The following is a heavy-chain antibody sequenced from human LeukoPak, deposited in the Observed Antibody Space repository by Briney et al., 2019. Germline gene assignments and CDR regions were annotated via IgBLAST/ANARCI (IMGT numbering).Heavy chain of an antibody. CDR2: LNLSGDGA. V-gene: IGHV1-46*01. CDR1: GYSLTYYF. D-gene: IGHD1-1*01. Sequence: ASVKVSCKASGYSLTYYFMHWVRQAPGQGLEWMGVLNLSGDGASYTQKFQGRVTMTRDMSTSTVFMELSSLRSEDTAVYFCAREPPSTGYYDYWGQGTLVTASS. J-gene: IGHJ4*02. CDR3: AREPPSTGYYDY.